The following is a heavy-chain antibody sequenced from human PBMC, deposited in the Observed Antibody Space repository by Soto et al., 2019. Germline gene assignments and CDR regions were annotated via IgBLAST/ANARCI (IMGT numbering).Heavy chain of an antibody. CDR2: IIPIFGTA. J-gene: IGHJ6*02. CDR1: GGTFSSYA. CDR3: AISSGSYGPRNYGMDV. Sequence: QVQLVQSGAEVKKPGSSVKVSCKASGGTFSSYAISWVRQAPGQGLEWMGGIIPIFGTANYAQKFQGRVTITADESTSTAYMGLSSLRSEDTAVYYCAISSGSYGPRNYGMDVWGQGTTVTVSS. V-gene: IGHV1-69*01. D-gene: IGHD3-10*01.